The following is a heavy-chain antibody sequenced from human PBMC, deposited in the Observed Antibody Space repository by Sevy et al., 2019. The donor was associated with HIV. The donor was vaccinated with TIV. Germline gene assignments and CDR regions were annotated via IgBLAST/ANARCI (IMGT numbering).Heavy chain of an antibody. V-gene: IGHV3-53*01. Sequence: GGSLRLSCAASGLSVSDNFMSWVRQAPGKGLEWVSVIYIGHNTYYADSVKGRLTISRDNAKNTLYLQMNSLRVEDTAVYYCARGKHVSDYYGSFDYWGQGTLVTVSS. CDR2: IYIGHNT. CDR3: ARGKHVSDYYGSFDY. CDR1: GLSVSDNF. D-gene: IGHD3-3*01. J-gene: IGHJ4*02.